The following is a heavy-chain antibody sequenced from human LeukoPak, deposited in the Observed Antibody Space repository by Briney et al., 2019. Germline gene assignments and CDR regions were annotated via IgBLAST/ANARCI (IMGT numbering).Heavy chain of an antibody. CDR2: INPRGGST. CDR3: ARVSGYYGDYVGFGY. V-gene: IGHV1-46*01. D-gene: IGHD4-17*01. CDR1: GYTFTSYY. Sequence: ASVKVSCKASGYTFTSYYVHWVRQAPGQGLEWMGVINPRGGSTTYAQKFQGRATMTRDTSTSTVYMELSSLRSEDTAVYYCARVSGYYGDYVGFGYWGQGTLVTVSS. J-gene: IGHJ4*02.